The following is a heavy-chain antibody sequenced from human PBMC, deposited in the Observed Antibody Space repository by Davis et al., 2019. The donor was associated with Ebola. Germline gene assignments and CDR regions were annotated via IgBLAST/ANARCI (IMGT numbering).Heavy chain of an antibody. CDR3: AKSTLWFRELKKNYYFDY. CDR1: GFTFSSYA. Sequence: PGGSLRLSCAASGFTFSSYAMSWVRQAPGKGLEWVSAISGSGGSTYYADSVKGRFTISRDNSKNTLYLQMNSLRAEDTAVYYCAKSTLWFRELKKNYYFDYWGQGTLVTVSS. D-gene: IGHD3-10*01. CDR2: ISGSGGST. J-gene: IGHJ4*02. V-gene: IGHV3-23*01.